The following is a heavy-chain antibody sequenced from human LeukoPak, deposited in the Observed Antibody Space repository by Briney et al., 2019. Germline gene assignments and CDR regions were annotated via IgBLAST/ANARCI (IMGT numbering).Heavy chain of an antibody. V-gene: IGHV4-39*07. CDR2: IYYGGST. Sequence: SETLSLTCSVSGGSIISSSYYWGWIRQPPGRGLEWIGGIYYGGSTYFNPSLKSRVTISLDTSKKQFSLKVSSVTAADTAVYYCARGGYYYMDVWGKGTTVTVSS. J-gene: IGHJ6*03. CDR3: ARGGYYYMDV. CDR1: GGSIISSSYY.